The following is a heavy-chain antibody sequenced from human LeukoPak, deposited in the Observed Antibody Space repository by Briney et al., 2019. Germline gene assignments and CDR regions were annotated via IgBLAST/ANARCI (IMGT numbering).Heavy chain of an antibody. Sequence: SVKVSCKASGGTFSSCAISWVRQAPGQGLEWMGGIIPIFGTANYAQKFQGRVTITADESTSTAYMELSSLRSEDTAVYYCARDVRAYCCGDCKYNWFDPWGQGTLVTVSS. CDR2: IIPIFGTA. CDR1: GGTFSSCA. D-gene: IGHD2-21*02. CDR3: ARDVRAYCCGDCKYNWFDP. V-gene: IGHV1-69*13. J-gene: IGHJ5*02.